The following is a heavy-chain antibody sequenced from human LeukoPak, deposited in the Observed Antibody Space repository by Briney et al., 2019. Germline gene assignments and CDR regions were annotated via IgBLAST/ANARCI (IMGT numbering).Heavy chain of an antibody. CDR3: ATVAGLERDSDY. V-gene: IGHV3-23*01. J-gene: IGHJ4*02. Sequence: GGSLRLSCAASGFTFSSYAMSWVRQAPGKGLEWVSAISGSGGSTYYADSVKGRFTISRDNTKNTLYLQMNSLRAEDTAVYYCATVAGLERDSDYWGQGTLVTVSS. CDR2: ISGSGGST. D-gene: IGHD1-1*01. CDR1: GFTFSSYA.